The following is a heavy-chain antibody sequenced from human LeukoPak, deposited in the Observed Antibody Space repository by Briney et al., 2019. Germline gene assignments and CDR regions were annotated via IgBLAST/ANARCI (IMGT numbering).Heavy chain of an antibody. CDR3: ARDGYVDRYCSGGSCYSFDI. Sequence: GGSLRLSCAASGFTFSSYAMHWVRQAPGKGLEWVAVISYDGSNKYYADSVKGRFTISRDNSKNTLYLQMNSLRAEVTAVYYCARDGYVDRYCSGGSCYSFDIWGQGTMVTVSS. V-gene: IGHV3-30*04. J-gene: IGHJ3*02. CDR2: ISYDGSNK. CDR1: GFTFSSYA. D-gene: IGHD2-15*01.